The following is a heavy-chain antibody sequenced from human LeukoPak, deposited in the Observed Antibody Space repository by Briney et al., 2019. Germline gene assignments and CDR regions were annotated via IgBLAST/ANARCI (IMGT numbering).Heavy chain of an antibody. V-gene: IGHV5-51*01. Sequence: GESLKISCKGSAYSFTSYWIGGVRQMPGKGLEWMGIINPGDSDTRYSPSFQGQVTISADKSISTAYLQSSILKAPGTAMHSLSRRGVGYVLDIWGRGTMVAVSS. CDR2: INPGDSDT. CDR1: AYSFTSYW. J-gene: IGHJ3*02. CDR3: SRRGVGYVLDI. D-gene: IGHD2-8*02.